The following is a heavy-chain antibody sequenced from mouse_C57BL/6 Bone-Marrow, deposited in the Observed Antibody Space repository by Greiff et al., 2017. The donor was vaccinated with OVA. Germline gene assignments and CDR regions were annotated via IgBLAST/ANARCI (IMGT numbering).Heavy chain of an antibody. D-gene: IGHD2-5*01. J-gene: IGHJ1*03. V-gene: IGHV1-82*01. Sequence: QVQLKESGPELVKPGASVKISCKASGYAFSSSWMNWVKQRPGKGLEWIGRIYPGDGDTNYNGKFKGKATLTADKSSSTAYMQLSSLRCEDSAVDFGAREDSDYPVWYFDVWGTGTTVTVSS. CDR1: GYAFSSSW. CDR3: AREDSDYPVWYFDV. CDR2: IYPGDGDT.